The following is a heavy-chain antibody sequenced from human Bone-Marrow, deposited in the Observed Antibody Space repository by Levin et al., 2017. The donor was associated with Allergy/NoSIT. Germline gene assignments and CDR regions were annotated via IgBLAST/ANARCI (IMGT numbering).Heavy chain of an antibody. CDR3: ARQNSGLFGGVYGLDV. J-gene: IGHJ6*02. CDR2: IFPGDSET. V-gene: IGHV5-51*01. Sequence: RGESLKISCKGSEYRFTTYWIAWVRQMPGKGLEWMGIIFPGDSETRYSPSIQGQVTISVDKSISTAYLQWSSLKASDTAIYYCARQNSGLFGGVYGLDVWGQGTTVTVSS. D-gene: IGHD3-16*01. CDR1: EYRFTTYW.